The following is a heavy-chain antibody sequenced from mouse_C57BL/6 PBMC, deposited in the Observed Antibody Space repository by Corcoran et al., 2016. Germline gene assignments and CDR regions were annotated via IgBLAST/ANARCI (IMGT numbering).Heavy chain of an antibody. J-gene: IGHJ1*03. CDR1: GYTFTSYG. CDR3: ARWLTTVPRVDV. D-gene: IGHD1-1*01. V-gene: IGHV1-81*01. Sequence: QVQLQQSGAELARPGASVKLSCKASGYTFTSYGISWVKQRTGQGLEWIGEIYPRSGNTYYNEKFKGKATLTADKSSSTAYMEIRSLTSEDSAVYFCARWLTTVPRVDVWGTGTTVTVSS. CDR2: IYPRSGNT.